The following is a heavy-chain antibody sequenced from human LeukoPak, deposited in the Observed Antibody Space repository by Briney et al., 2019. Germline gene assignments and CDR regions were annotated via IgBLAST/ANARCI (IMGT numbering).Heavy chain of an antibody. V-gene: IGHV4-4*07. CDR1: GGSFSGYY. J-gene: IGHJ4*02. D-gene: IGHD1-1*01. CDR3: ARELLNRGTTGTGHFDY. Sequence: SETLSLTCAVYGGSFSGYYWSWIRQPAGKGLEWIGRIYTSGSTNYNPSLKSRVTISVDTSKNQFSLKLSSVTAADTAVYYCARELLNRGTTGTGHFDYWGQGTLVTVSS. CDR2: IYTSGST.